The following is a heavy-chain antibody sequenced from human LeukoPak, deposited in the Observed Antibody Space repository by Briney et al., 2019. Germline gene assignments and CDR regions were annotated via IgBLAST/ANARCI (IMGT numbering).Heavy chain of an antibody. CDR1: GYTFTSYY. J-gene: IGHJ2*01. Sequence: ASVKVSCKASGYTFTSYYMHWVQQAPGQGLEWMGIINPSGGSTNYAQKSQGRVTMTRDTSTSTVYMELSSLRSEDTAVYYCARDRCSGGSCYSANWYFDLWGRGTLVTVSS. V-gene: IGHV1-46*01. D-gene: IGHD2-15*01. CDR2: INPSGGST. CDR3: ARDRCSGGSCYSANWYFDL.